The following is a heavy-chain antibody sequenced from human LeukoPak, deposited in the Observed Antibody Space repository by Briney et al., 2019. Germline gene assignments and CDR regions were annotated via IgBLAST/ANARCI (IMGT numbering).Heavy chain of an antibody. D-gene: IGHD7-27*01. Sequence: ASVTVSSKASGYTFTSYGISWVRQAPGQGLEWMGWISAYNGNTNYAQKFQGRVTITADESTSTAYMELSRLRSEDTAVYYCARVGAQLGIQGYYFDYWGQGTLVTVSS. V-gene: IGHV1-18*01. CDR2: ISAYNGNT. CDR3: ARVGAQLGIQGYYFDY. J-gene: IGHJ4*02. CDR1: GYTFTSYG.